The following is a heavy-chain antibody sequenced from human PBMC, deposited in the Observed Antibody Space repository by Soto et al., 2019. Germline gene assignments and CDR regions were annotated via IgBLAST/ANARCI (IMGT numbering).Heavy chain of an antibody. Sequence: PSETLSLTCTVSGGSISSSSYYWGWIRQPPGKGLEWIGSIYYSGSTYYNPSLKSRVTISVDTSKNQFSLKLSSVTAADTAVYYCARHDPSVYYYGMDVWGQWTTVTVS. V-gene: IGHV4-39*01. CDR1: GGSISSSSYY. CDR3: ARHDPSVYYYGMDV. CDR2: IYYSGST. J-gene: IGHJ6*02.